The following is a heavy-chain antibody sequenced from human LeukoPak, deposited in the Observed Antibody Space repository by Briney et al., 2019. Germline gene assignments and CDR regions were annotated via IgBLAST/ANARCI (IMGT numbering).Heavy chain of an antibody. CDR2: ISGGGDDT. Sequence: GGSLRLSCVASRFTFSNYAMSWVRQAPGKGLEWVSTISGGGDDTYYADSVKGRFTISRDNSKNTLYLQMNSLRAGDTAVYYCAKILGGTWLSDYWGQGTLVAVSS. CDR3: AKILGGTWLSDY. V-gene: IGHV3-23*01. CDR1: RFTFSNYA. D-gene: IGHD1-26*01. J-gene: IGHJ4*02.